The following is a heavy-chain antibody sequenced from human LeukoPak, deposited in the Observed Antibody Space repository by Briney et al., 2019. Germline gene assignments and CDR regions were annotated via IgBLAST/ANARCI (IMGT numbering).Heavy chain of an antibody. V-gene: IGHV3-7*01. CDR3: ARDRSDYYPDAFDI. D-gene: IGHD3-3*01. CDR2: IKQDGSEK. Sequence: GGSLRLSCAASGFTFSSYWMSWVRQAPGKGLEWVANIKQDGSEKCYVDSVKGRFTISRDNAKNSLYLQMNSLRAEDTAVYYCARDRSDYYPDAFDIWGQGTMVTVSS. CDR1: GFTFSSYW. J-gene: IGHJ3*02.